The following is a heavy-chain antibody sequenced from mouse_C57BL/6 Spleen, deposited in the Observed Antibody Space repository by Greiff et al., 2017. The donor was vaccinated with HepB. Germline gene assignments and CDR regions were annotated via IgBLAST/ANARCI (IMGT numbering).Heavy chain of an antibody. CDR2: IDPSDSYT. D-gene: IGHD2-1*01. J-gene: IGHJ2*01. V-gene: IGHV1-69*01. CDR3: ARGDGNYGY. CDR1: GYTFTSYW. Sequence: QVQLQQPGAELVMPGASVKLSCKASGYTFTSYWMHWVKQRPGQGLEWIGEIDPSDSYTNYNQKFKGKSTLTVDKSSSTAYMQLSSLTSEDAAVYYCARGDGNYGYWGQGTTLTFSS.